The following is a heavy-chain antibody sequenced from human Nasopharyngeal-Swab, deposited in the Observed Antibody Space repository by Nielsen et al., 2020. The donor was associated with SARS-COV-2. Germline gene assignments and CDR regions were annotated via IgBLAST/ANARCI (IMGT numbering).Heavy chain of an antibody. V-gene: IGHV3-9*01. J-gene: IGHJ4*02. Sequence: SLRLSCVASGFSFDDYAMHWVRQTPGKGLEWVSGISWNSVTIGYADSVKGRFTISRDNTKNSISLQMNSLRPEDTALYYCAKDKLVAMTTVTLFDGWGQGTLVTVSS. D-gene: IGHD4-17*01. CDR3: AKDKLVAMTTVTLFDG. CDR1: GFSFDDYA. CDR2: ISWNSVTI.